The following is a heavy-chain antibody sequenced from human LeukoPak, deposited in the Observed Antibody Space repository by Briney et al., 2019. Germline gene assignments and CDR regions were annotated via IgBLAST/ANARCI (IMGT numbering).Heavy chain of an antibody. CDR3: AQIYTYGSSQFDY. V-gene: IGHV3-11*04. Sequence: GGSLRLSCAASGFTFSDYYMSWIRQAPGKGLEWVSYISSSGSTIYYADSVKGRFTISRDNAKNSLYLQMNSLGAEDTAVYYCAQIYTYGSSQFDYWGQGTLVTVSS. D-gene: IGHD5-18*01. CDR1: GFTFSDYY. J-gene: IGHJ4*02. CDR2: ISSSGSTI.